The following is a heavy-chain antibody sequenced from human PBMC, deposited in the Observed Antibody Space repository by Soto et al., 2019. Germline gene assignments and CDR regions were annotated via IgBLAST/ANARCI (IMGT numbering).Heavy chain of an antibody. CDR3: AGVASFRGMGV. CDR1: GNSVSSNSAA. D-gene: IGHD2-21*01. J-gene: IGHJ6*02. V-gene: IGHV6-1*01. Sequence: SQTLSLTCVISGNSVSSNSAAWIWIRQSPSRGLEWLGRTYYRSKGYNDYAVSVKSRITINPDTSKNQFSLHLDSVIPEDTAVYYCAGVASFRGMGVWGQGTQVTVSS. CDR2: TYYRSKGYN.